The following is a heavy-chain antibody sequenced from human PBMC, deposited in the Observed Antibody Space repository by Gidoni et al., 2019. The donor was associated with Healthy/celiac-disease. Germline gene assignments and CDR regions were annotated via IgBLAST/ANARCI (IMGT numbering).Heavy chain of an antibody. CDR2: SSSSSSYT. CDR1: GFTFSDYY. J-gene: IGHJ4*02. D-gene: IGHD3-22*01. Sequence: QVQLVESGGGLVKPGGSLRLSCAASGFTFSDYYMSWIRQAPGKGLEWVSYSSSSSSYTNYADSVKGRFTISRDNAKNSLYLQMNSLRAEDTAVYYCARDRYYYDSSGYSDYWGQGTLVTVSS. V-gene: IGHV3-11*06. CDR3: ARDRYYYDSSGYSDY.